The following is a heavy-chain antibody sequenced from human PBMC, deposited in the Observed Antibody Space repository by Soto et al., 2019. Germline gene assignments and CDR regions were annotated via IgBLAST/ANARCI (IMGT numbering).Heavy chain of an antibody. Sequence: GGALRLSCAFSVFILSDYDMGWIRQAPGKGLEWVSYISSSGSIIYYADSVKGRFTISRDNAKKSLYLQMSSLRAEDTAVYYCARDLGYYASSGYFDYWGQGTLVTVSS. CDR3: ARDLGYYASSGYFDY. CDR1: VFILSDYD. D-gene: IGHD3-22*01. V-gene: IGHV3-11*01. CDR2: ISSSGSII. J-gene: IGHJ4*02.